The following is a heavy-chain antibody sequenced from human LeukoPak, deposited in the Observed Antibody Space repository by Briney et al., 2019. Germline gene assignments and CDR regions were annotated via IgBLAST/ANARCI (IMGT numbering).Heavy chain of an antibody. CDR1: GYTFTGYY. J-gene: IGHJ4*02. CDR2: INLNSGGT. D-gene: IGHD1-26*01. V-gene: IGHV1-2*02. Sequence: ASVKVSCKASGYTFTGYYMHWVRQAPGQGLEWMGWINLNSGGTNYAQKFQGRVTMTRDTSISTAYMELSRLRSDDTAVYYCARVLGATLNGNYWGQGTLVTVSS. CDR3: ARVLGATLNGNY.